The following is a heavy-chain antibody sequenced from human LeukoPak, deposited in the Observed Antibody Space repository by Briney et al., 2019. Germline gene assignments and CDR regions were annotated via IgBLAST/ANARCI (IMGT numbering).Heavy chain of an antibody. V-gene: IGHV4-31*11. CDR3: VRARGSYDYASGSPYYFDS. D-gene: IGHD3-16*01. CDR2: IYYTGNT. CDR1: GGSISSAAYY. Sequence: SETLSLTCAVSGGSISSAAYYWSWIRHHPGGGLEWIGYIYYTGNTYYNPSLKSRVTISIDPSKNQFSLNLNSVTAADTAVYYCVRARGSYDYASGSPYYFDSWGQGTLVTVSS. J-gene: IGHJ4*02.